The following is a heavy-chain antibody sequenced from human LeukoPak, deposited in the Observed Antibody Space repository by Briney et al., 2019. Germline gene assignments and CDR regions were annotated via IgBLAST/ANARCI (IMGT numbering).Heavy chain of an antibody. CDR1: GFTFSSYA. D-gene: IGHD6-13*01. V-gene: IGHV3-23*01. CDR2: ISGSGGST. CDR3: ARGSKTAGTIYSFDY. Sequence: GGSLRLSCAASGFTFSSYAMSWVRQAPGKGLELVSAISGSGGSTYYSDSVKGRFTISRDNSKNTVYLQMNSLRAEDTAVYYCARGSKTAGTIYSFDYWGQGTLVTVSS. J-gene: IGHJ4*02.